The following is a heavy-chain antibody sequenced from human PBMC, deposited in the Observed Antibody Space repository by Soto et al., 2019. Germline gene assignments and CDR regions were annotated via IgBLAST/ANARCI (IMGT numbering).Heavy chain of an antibody. J-gene: IGHJ4*02. CDR2: ISGSGGST. V-gene: IGHV3-23*01. D-gene: IGHD3-10*01. CDR3: AKDVYGSGIYYWDYFVY. Sequence: EVQLLESGGGLVQPGGSLRLSCAASGFTFSSYAMSWVRQAPGKGLEWVSAISGSGGSTYYADSVKGRFTISRDNSKNTLYLQMNSLRAEDTDVYYCAKDVYGSGIYYWDYFVYWGQGNLVTVSS. CDR1: GFTFSSYA.